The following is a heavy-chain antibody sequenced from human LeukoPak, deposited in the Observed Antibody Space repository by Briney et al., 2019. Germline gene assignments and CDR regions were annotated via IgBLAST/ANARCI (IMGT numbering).Heavy chain of an antibody. J-gene: IGHJ6*04. V-gene: IGHV1-69*01. CDR2: IIPIFGTA. D-gene: IGHD2-15*01. CDR3: ARSIAVVVAAGAYYYYGMDV. CDR1: GGTFSSYA. Sequence: SVKVSCKASGGTFSSYAISWVRQAPGQGLEWMGGIIPIFGTANYAQKFQGRVTITADESTSTAYMELSSLRSEDTAVYYCARSIAVVVAAGAYYYYGMDVWGKGTTVTVSS.